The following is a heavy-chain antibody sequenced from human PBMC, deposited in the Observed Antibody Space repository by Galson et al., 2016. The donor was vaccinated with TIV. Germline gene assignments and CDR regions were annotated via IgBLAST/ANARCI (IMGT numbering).Heavy chain of an antibody. D-gene: IGHD2-2*03. J-gene: IGHJ6*02. CDR2: INPKNGAT. Sequence: SVKVSCKASGYTFSHYYLHWVRQAPGQGLEWMGRINPKNGATDYALKFQGRVTMTRDTSINIGYMELSSLRSDDTVVYYCARERGPGYCSSTSCYGYYGMDVWGQGTTVTVSS. CDR1: GYTFSHYY. V-gene: IGHV1-2*05. CDR3: ARERGPGYCSSTSCYGYYGMDV.